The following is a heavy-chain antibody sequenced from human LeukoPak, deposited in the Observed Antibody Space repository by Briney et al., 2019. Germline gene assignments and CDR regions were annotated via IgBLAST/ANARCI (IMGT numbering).Heavy chain of an antibody. CDR1: GGSISSGTYY. J-gene: IGHJ4*02. V-gene: IGHV4-61*02. CDR2: IYNSGST. CDR3: ATVGAVAGKYYFDY. Sequence: SETLSLTXTVSGGSISSGTYYWSWIRQPAEKGLEWIGRIYNSGSTNYNPSLKSRVTISADTSKNQFSLKLSSVTAADTAVYYCATVGAVAGKYYFDYWGQGTLVTVSS. D-gene: IGHD6-19*01.